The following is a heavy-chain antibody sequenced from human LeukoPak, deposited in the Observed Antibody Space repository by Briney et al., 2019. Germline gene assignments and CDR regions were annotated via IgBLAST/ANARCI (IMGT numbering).Heavy chain of an antibody. J-gene: IGHJ4*02. CDR2: VYSSGNT. V-gene: IGHV4-4*07. CDR1: GDFISDYF. CDR3: ARDRYGDYSDY. Sequence: SETLSLMCTVSGDFISDYFWSWIRQPAGKGLEWIGRVYSSGNTNHNPSLKSRVTMSVDKTKNQFSLKLSFVTAADTAVYYCARDRYGDYSDYWGQGILVTVSS. D-gene: IGHD4-17*01.